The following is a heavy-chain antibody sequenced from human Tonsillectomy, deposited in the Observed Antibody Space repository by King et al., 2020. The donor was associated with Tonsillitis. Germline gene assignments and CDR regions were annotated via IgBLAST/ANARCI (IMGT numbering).Heavy chain of an antibody. J-gene: IGHJ4*02. Sequence: VQLVESGAEVKKPGESLRISCKGSGYSFTSYWINWVRQMPGKGLEWMGRIDPSDSYINYSPSFQGHVTISADESISAAYLQWSSLKASDTAIYYCARKDGSYSGFDYWGQGTLVTVSS. CDR2: IDPSDSYI. D-gene: IGHD1-26*01. V-gene: IGHV5-10-1*03. CDR3: ARKDGSYSGFDY. CDR1: GYSFTSYW.